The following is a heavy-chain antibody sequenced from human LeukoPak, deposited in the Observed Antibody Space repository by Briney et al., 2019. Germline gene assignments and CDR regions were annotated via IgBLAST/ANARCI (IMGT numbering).Heavy chain of an antibody. J-gene: IGHJ3*02. D-gene: IGHD3-22*01. CDR2: IYYSGST. Sequence: PSETLSLTCTVSGGSVSSGSYYWSWIRQPPGKGLEWIGYIYYSGSTNYNPSLKSRVTISVDTSKNQFSLKLSSVTAADTAVYYCASSSNYYDSSGYSDTAFDIWGQGTMVTVSS. CDR1: GGSVSSGSYY. V-gene: IGHV4-61*01. CDR3: ASSSNYYDSSGYSDTAFDI.